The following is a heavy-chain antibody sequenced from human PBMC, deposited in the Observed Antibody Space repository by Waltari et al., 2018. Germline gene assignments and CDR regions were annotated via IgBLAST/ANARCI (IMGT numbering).Heavy chain of an antibody. V-gene: IGHV3-23*04. Sequence: EVQLVESGGGLVQPGGSLRLSCAASGFTFSSYAMSWVRQAPGTGLEWVSAISGRGGSTFYADSVKGRFTISRDNSKNTLYLQMNSLRAEDTAVYHCAKPRSSFDWLRPSDYWGQGTLVTVSS. CDR1: GFTFSSYA. CDR2: ISGRGGST. CDR3: AKPRSSFDWLRPSDY. J-gene: IGHJ4*02. D-gene: IGHD3-9*01.